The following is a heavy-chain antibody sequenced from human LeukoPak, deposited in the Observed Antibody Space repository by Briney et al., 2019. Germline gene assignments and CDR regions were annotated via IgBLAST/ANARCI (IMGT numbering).Heavy chain of an antibody. J-gene: IGHJ4*02. CDR1: GGSISSSSYY. CDR2: IYYSGST. CDR3: ARQGGVRQPFDY. V-gene: IGHV4-39*01. D-gene: IGHD1-1*01. Sequence: SETLSLTCTVSGGSISSSSYYWGWIRQPPGKGLEWIGSIYYSGSTYYNPSLKSRVTISVDTSKNQFSLKLSSVTAADTAVYYCARQGGVRQPFDYWGQGTLVTVSS.